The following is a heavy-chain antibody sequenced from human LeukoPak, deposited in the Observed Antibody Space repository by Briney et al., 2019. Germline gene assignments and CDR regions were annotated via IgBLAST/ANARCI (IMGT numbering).Heavy chain of an antibody. CDR3: ARHDVGIDGITGTQLDY. CDR2: INHSGST. Sequence: PSETLSLTCAVYGGSFSGYYWSWIRQPPGKGLEWIGEINHSGSTNYNPSLKSRVTISVDTSKNQFSLKLSSVTAADTAVYYCARHDVGIDGITGTQLDYWGQGTLVTVSS. CDR1: GGSFSGYY. J-gene: IGHJ4*02. V-gene: IGHV4-34*01. D-gene: IGHD1-7*01.